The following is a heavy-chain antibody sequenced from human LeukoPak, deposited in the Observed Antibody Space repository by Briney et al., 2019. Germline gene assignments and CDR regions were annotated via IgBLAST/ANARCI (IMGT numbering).Heavy chain of an antibody. J-gene: IGHJ6*03. V-gene: IGHV3-53*01. CDR2: MYSGDST. CDR3: ARHGSITMVRGRLRYYYVDV. D-gene: IGHD3-10*01. CDR1: GFTVSSNY. Sequence: GGCLRLSWAASGFTVSSNYMSWVRQAPGKGLEWVSVMYSGDSTYYADSVKGRFTISRDNSKNTLYLQMNSLRAEDTAVYYCARHGSITMVRGRLRYYYVDVWGKGTTVTTSS.